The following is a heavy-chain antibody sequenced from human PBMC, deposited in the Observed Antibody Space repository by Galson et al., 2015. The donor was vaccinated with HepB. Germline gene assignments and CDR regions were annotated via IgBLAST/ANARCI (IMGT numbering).Heavy chain of an antibody. V-gene: IGHV1-3*01. Sequence: SVKVSCKASGYTFTSYAMHWVRQAPGQRLEWMGWINAGNGNTKYSQKFQGRVTITRDTSASTAYMELSSLRSEDTAVYYCARDSAQTRLWFRELSEYYYYGMDVWGQGTTVTVSS. CDR1: GYTFTSYA. CDR2: INAGNGNT. J-gene: IGHJ6*02. CDR3: ARDSAQTRLWFRELSEYYYYGMDV. D-gene: IGHD3-10*01.